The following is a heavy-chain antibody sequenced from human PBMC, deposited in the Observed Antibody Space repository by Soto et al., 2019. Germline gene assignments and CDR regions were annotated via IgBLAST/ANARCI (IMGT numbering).Heavy chain of an antibody. J-gene: IGHJ2*01. CDR2: INSFSGDT. CDR1: GYTFTHYG. V-gene: IGHV1-18*01. CDR3: ARDLHSGGKYWYFDI. Sequence: QVQLVQSGAEVKKPGASVKVSSKASGYTFTHYGITWVRQAPGQGLEWMGWINSFSGDTNYPQKLQGRLTMTTDTSTITVYMELRNLRSDDTAVYYCARDLHSGGKYWYFDIWGRGTLVTVSS. D-gene: IGHD2-15*01.